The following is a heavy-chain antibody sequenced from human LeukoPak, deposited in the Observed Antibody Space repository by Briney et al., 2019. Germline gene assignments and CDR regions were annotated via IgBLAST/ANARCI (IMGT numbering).Heavy chain of an antibody. D-gene: IGHD6-19*01. V-gene: IGHV3-21*01. CDR2: ISSSSSYI. Sequence: GGSLRLSCAASGFSFNIYIMHWVRQAPGKGLEWVSSISSSSSYIYYADSVKGRFTISRDNAKNSLYLQMNSLRAEDTAVYYCARVRTGYSSGWRLYYFDYWGQGTLVTVSS. CDR1: GFSFNIYI. CDR3: ARVRTGYSSGWRLYYFDY. J-gene: IGHJ4*02.